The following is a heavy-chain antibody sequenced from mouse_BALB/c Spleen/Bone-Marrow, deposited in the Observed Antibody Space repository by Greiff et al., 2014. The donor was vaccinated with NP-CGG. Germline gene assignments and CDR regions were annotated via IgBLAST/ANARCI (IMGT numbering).Heavy chain of an antibody. Sequence: EVQGVESGGGLVQPGGSLRLSCTTSGFTFTDYYMSWVRQPPEKALEWLAFIRNKAYGYTTEYSASVRGRFTISRDNSQSILYLQMNTLRAEDSATYYCARFPMDYWGQGTSVTVSS. CDR2: IRNKAYGYTT. J-gene: IGHJ4*01. V-gene: IGHV7-3*02. CDR1: GFTFTDYY. CDR3: ARFPMDY.